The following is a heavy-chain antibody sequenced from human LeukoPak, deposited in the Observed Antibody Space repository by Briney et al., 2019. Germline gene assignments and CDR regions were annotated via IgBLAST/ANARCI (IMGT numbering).Heavy chain of an antibody. J-gene: IGHJ6*03. CDR3: ARLPLRGYSYGQGYYYYYMDV. D-gene: IGHD5-18*01. Sequence: SETLSLTCAVSGGSISSSNWWSWVRQPPGKGLEWIGEIYHSGSTNYNPSLKSRVTISVDKSKNQFSLKLSSVTAADTAVYYCARLPLRGYSYGQGYYYYYMDVWGKGTTVTISS. V-gene: IGHV4-4*02. CDR1: GGSISSSNW. CDR2: IYHSGST.